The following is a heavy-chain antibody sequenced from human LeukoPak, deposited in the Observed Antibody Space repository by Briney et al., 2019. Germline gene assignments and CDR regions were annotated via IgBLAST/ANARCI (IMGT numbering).Heavy chain of an antibody. CDR2: INPNSGGT. J-gene: IGHJ5*02. CDR1: GYTFTGYY. Sequence: ASVKVSCKAAGYTFTGYYMFWVRQAPGQGLEWMGRINPNSGGTNYAQKFQGRVTMTRDQYISTAYMELSRLRSDDTAVYYCARGYCSGGSCYSVENWFDPWGQGTLVTVSS. V-gene: IGHV1-2*06. D-gene: IGHD2-15*01. CDR3: ARGYCSGGSCYSVENWFDP.